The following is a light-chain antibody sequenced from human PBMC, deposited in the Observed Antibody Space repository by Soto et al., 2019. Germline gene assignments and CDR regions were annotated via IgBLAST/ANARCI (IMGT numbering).Light chain of an antibody. Sequence: EIVLTQSPGTLSLSPGERATLSCRASQSVSSSYLAWYQQKPGQAPSLLIYGASSSATVIPDRFSGSGSGTDFTLTISRLEPEDVAVYYCQHYGSLVLTFGGGTKVEIK. V-gene: IGKV3-20*01. CDR2: GAS. CDR1: QSVSSSY. CDR3: QHYGSLVLT. J-gene: IGKJ4*01.